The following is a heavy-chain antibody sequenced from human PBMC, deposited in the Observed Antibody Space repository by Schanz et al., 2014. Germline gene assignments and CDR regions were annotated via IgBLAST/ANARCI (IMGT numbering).Heavy chain of an antibody. Sequence: EVQLVESGGGLVQPGGSLRLSCSASGFTFSGYSMNWVRQAPGKGLEWVAYISSSSSTIHYADSVKGRFTISRDNAKSSLYLEMNSLRAEDTALYYCARDRRNADLDYWGQGTLVTVSS. V-gene: IGHV3-48*04. CDR3: ARDRRNADLDY. CDR1: GFTFSGYS. D-gene: IGHD1-1*01. CDR2: ISSSSSTI. J-gene: IGHJ4*02.